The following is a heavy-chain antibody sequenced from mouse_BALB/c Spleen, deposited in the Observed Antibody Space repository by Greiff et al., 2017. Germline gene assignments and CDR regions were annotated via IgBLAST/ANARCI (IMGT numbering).Heavy chain of an antibody. CDR1: GYSITSGYY. Sequence: DVKLVESGPGLVKPSQSLSLTCSVTGYSITSGYYWNWIRQFPGNKLEWMGYISYDGSNNYNPSLKNRISITRDTSKNQFFLKLNSVTTEDTATYYCARDLDYYDYAWFAYWGQGTLVTVSA. CDR3: ARDLDYYDYAWFAY. V-gene: IGHV3-6*02. D-gene: IGHD2-4*01. J-gene: IGHJ3*01. CDR2: ISYDGSN.